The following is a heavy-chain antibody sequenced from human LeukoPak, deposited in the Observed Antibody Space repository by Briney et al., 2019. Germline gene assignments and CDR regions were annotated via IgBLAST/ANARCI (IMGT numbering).Heavy chain of an antibody. CDR3: ARFGEEKVLRYFDWFKGYFQH. Sequence: GGSLRLSCAASGFTVSSNYMSWVRQAPGKGLEWVSVIYSGGSTYYADSVKGRFTISRDNAKNSLYLQMNSLRAEDTAVYYCARFGEEKVLRYFDWFKGYFQHWGQGTLVTVSS. CDR1: GFTVSSNY. D-gene: IGHD3-9*01. V-gene: IGHV3-53*01. CDR2: IYSGGST. J-gene: IGHJ1*01.